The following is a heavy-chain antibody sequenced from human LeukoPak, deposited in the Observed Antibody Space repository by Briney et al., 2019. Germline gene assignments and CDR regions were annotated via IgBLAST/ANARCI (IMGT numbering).Heavy chain of an antibody. CDR3: TRPGMGIVATSNYYYYGMDV. J-gene: IGHJ6*02. V-gene: IGHV3-49*04. CDR1: GFTFGDYA. D-gene: IGHD5-12*01. Sequence: GGSLRLSCTASGFTFGDYAMSWVRQAPGKGLEWVGFIRSKAYGGTTEYAASVKGRFTISRDDSKSIAYLQMNSLKTEDTAVYYCTRPGMGIVATSNYYYYGMDVWGQGTTVTVSS. CDR2: IRSKAYGGTT.